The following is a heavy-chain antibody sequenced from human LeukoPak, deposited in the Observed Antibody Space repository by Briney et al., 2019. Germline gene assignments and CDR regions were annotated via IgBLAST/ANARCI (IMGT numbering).Heavy chain of an antibody. D-gene: IGHD4-23*01. CDR2: IYSGGST. CDR3: ASPRHFEYGGNDDPPDY. J-gene: IGHJ4*02. CDR1: GFTVSSNY. V-gene: IGHV3-53*01. Sequence: GGSLRLSCAASGFTVSSNYMSWVRQAPGKGLEWVSVIYSGGSTYYADSVKGRFTISRDNSKNTLYLQMNSLRAEDTAVYYCASPRHFEYGGNDDPPDYWGQGTLVTVSS.